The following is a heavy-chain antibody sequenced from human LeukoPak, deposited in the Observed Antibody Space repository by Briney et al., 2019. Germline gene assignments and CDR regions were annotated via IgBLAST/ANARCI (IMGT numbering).Heavy chain of an antibody. J-gene: IGHJ4*02. Sequence: SETLSLTRSVSGGSINSNSDHSDWIRQAPGKGLEWIGNIYYSGTTSYNPSLKSRVTISVDTSKNQFSLRLSSVTAADTAVNYCARRGDLLTDYAFDYWGKGTLVTVSS. CDR3: ARRGDLLTDYAFDY. V-gene: IGHV4-39*01. D-gene: IGHD3-9*01. CDR2: IYYSGTT. CDR1: GGSINSNSDH.